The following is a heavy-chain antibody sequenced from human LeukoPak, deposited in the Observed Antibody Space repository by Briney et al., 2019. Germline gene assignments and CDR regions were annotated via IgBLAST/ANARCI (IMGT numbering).Heavy chain of an antibody. CDR1: GFTFSSYG. J-gene: IGHJ6*03. CDR3: ARVGYYYDSSGYYMDV. D-gene: IGHD3-22*01. CDR2: ISGSGGST. Sequence: GGSLRLSCAASGFTFSSYGMSWVRQAPGKGLEWVSAISGSGGSTYYADSVKGRFTISRDNAKNSLYLQMNSLRAEDTAVYYCARVGYYYDSSGYYMDVWGKGTTVTVSS. V-gene: IGHV3-23*01.